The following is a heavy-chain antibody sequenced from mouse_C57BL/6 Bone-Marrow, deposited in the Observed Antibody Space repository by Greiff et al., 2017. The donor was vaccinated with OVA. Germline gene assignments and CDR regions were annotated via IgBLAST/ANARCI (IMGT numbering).Heavy chain of an antibody. CDR3: ARLTYDGYIDY. CDR2: IYPGSGNT. CDR1: GYSFTSYY. V-gene: IGHV1-66*01. J-gene: IGHJ2*01. Sequence: VQLQQSGPELVKPGASVKISYKASGYSFTSYYIHWVKQRPGQGLEWIGWIYPGSGNTKYNEKFKGKATLTADTSSSTAYMQLSSLTSEDSAVYYCARLTYDGYIDYWGQGTTLTVSS. D-gene: IGHD2-3*01.